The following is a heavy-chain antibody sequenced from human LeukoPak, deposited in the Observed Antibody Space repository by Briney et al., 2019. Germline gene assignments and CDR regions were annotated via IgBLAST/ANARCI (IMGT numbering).Heavy chain of an antibody. D-gene: IGHD3-16*01. J-gene: IGHJ6*03. Sequence: SQTLSLTCTVSGGSISSGGYYWSWIRQPPGKGLEWIGYIYHSGSTYYNPSLKSRVTISVDRSKNQFSLKLSSVTAADTAVYYCASLGSNYYYMDVWGKGTTVTVSS. CDR1: GGSISSGGYY. CDR2: IYHSGST. CDR3: ASLGSNYYYMDV. V-gene: IGHV4-30-2*01.